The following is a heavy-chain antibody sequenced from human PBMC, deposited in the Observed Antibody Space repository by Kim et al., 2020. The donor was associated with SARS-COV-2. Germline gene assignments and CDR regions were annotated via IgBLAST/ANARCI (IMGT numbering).Heavy chain of an antibody. J-gene: IGHJ6*02. CDR2: IKQDGSEK. Sequence: GGSLRLSCAASGFTFSSYWMSWVRQAPGKGLEWVANIKQDGSEKYYVDSVKGRFTISRDNAKNSLYLQMNSLRAEDTAVYYCARDLYSGGYYYGMDVWGQGTTVTVSS. D-gene: IGHD2-8*01. V-gene: IGHV3-7*01. CDR1: GFTFSSYW. CDR3: ARDLYSGGYYYGMDV.